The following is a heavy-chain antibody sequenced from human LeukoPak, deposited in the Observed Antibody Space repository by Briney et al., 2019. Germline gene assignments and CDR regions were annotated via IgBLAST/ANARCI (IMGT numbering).Heavy chain of an antibody. CDR1: GYTFTSYG. V-gene: IGHV1-18*04. J-gene: IGHJ4*01. CDR3: ARGPGIAVAGVFDY. Sequence: ASVKVSCKASGYTFTSYGINWVRQAPGQGLEWLGWLSGYTGHTNYVQKIQGRVTMTTDTSTNTAYMELRSLRSDDTAVYYCARGPGIAVAGVFDYWGQEAWSPSPQ. D-gene: IGHD6-19*01. CDR2: LSGYTGHT.